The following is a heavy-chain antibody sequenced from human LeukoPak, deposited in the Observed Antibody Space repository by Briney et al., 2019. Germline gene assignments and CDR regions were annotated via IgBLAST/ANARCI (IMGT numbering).Heavy chain of an antibody. CDR2: IKQDGSEK. D-gene: IGHD6-6*01. CDR3: ARDRGSSSTFYYYMDV. V-gene: IGHV3-7*01. CDR1: GFTLSWHW. J-gene: IGHJ6*03. Sequence: GSPRPSCAASGFTLSWHWMGWVRQAPGEGLEWVANIKQDGSEKYYVDSVKGRFTISRDNAKNSLYLQMNSLRAEDTAVYYCARDRGSSSTFYYYMDVWGKGTTVAVSS.